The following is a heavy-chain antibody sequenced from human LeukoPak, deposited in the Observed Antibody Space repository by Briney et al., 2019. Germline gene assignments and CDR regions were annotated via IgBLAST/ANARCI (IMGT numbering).Heavy chain of an antibody. CDR3: ARGDSYGPFDY. V-gene: IGHV3-48*04. CDR2: ISSSSSTI. J-gene: IGHJ4*02. D-gene: IGHD5-18*01. Sequence: PGGSLRLSCAASGFTFSSYSMNWVRQAPGKGLEWVSYISSSSSTIYYADSVKGRSTISRDNAKNSLYLQMNSLRAEDTAVYYCARGDSYGPFDYWGQGTLVTVSS. CDR1: GFTFSSYS.